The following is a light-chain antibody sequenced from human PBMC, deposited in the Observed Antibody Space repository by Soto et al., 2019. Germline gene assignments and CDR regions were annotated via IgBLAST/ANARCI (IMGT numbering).Light chain of an antibody. V-gene: IGKV3-15*01. CDR1: QAIRNN. Sequence: EIVLTQSPATLSVSPGERATLSCRASQAIRNNLAGYQQKPGQAPRVLIYGASTRAGGIPARFSGSGSATEFTLTISSMQSEDFFLYHCKQYDDRPEYTFGQGTKLEIK. CDR2: GAS. J-gene: IGKJ2*01. CDR3: KQYDDRPEYT.